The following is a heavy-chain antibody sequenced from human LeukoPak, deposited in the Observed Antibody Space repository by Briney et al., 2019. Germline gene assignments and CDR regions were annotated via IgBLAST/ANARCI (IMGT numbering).Heavy chain of an antibody. CDR2: INGDGTVT. CDR1: GFIFSNYW. CDR3: TPG. J-gene: IGHJ4*02. Sequence: GGSLRLSCAASGFIFSNYWMHWVRQAPGKGLVWVSRINGDGTVTFYADSVKGRFTISRDNAKNTLFLQMNSLRAEDTAVYYCTPGGGRGALVTVSS. V-gene: IGHV3-74*01. D-gene: IGHD3-10*01.